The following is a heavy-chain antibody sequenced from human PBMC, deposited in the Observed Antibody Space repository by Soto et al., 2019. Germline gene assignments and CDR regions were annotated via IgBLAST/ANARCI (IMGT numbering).Heavy chain of an antibody. CDR2: IDPSDSQT. Sequence: PGESLKISCKGSGYSFAGYWITWVRQKPGKGLEWMGRIDPSDSQTYYSPSFRGHVTISVTKSITTVFLQWSSLRASDTAMYYCARDRAYYYGLDVWGQGTTVTVSS. CDR1: GYSFAGYW. J-gene: IGHJ6*02. CDR3: ARDRAYYYGLDV. D-gene: IGHD3-10*01. V-gene: IGHV5-10-1*01.